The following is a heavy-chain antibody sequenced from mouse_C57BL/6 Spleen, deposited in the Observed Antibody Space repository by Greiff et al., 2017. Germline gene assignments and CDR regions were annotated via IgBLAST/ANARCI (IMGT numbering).Heavy chain of an antibody. J-gene: IGHJ2*01. CDR2: IDPSDSYT. CDR3: ASIPIITVVATDY. Sequence: QVQLQQPGAELVKPGASVKLSCKASGYTFTSYWMQWVKQRPGQGLEWIGEIDPSDSYTNYNQKFKGKATLTVDTSSSTAYMQLSSLTSEDSAVYYCASIPIITVVATDYWGQGTTLTVSS. V-gene: IGHV1-50*01. D-gene: IGHD1-1*01. CDR1: GYTFTSYW.